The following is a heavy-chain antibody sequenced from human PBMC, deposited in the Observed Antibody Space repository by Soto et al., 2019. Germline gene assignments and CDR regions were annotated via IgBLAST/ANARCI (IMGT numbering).Heavy chain of an antibody. CDR2: IGGEAVST. D-gene: IGHD5-18*01. CDR1: AVIPSHCA. V-gene: IGHV3-23*01. J-gene: IGHJ2*01. Sequence: YAGSAVIPSHCAMHLCRQLPGKGMEWVSVIGGEAVSTKCADSVKGRCTVSRDNSKNTMYLQLDSLRDDDTAIYYCAMFFYGYSAHRDLHSFPTRRSSDL. CDR3: AMFFYGYSAHRDLHSFPTRRSSDL.